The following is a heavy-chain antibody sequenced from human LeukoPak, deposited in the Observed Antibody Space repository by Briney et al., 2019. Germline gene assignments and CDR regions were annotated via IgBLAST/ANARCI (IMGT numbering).Heavy chain of an antibody. J-gene: IGHJ4*02. CDR3: AKDRWAVTGTGSDY. Sequence: GGSLRLSCTASGFTFSDYYMSWIRQAPGRGLEWLSYVSQSGSTIYFADSVKGRFTISRDNGKNSLYLQMNSLRAEDTAVYYCAKDRWAVTGTGSDYWGQGTLVTVSS. D-gene: IGHD6-19*01. CDR2: VSQSGSTI. V-gene: IGHV3-11*01. CDR1: GFTFSDYY.